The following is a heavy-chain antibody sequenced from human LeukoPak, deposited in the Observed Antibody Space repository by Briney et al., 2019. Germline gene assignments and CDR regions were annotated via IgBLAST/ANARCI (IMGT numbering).Heavy chain of an antibody. J-gene: IGHJ1*01. D-gene: IGHD6-13*01. CDR1: GGSFSGYY. V-gene: IGHV4-34*01. CDR2: INHSGST. CDR3: ARVAAHSSWYSYFQH. Sequence: SETLSLTRAVYGGSFSGYYWSWIRQPPGKGLEWIGEINHSGSTNYNPSLKSRVTISVDTSKNQFSLKLSSVTAADTAVYYCARVAAHSSWYSYFQHWGQGTLVTVSS.